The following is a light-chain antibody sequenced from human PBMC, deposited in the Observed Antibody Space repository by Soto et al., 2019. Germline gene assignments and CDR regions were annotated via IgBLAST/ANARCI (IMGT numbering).Light chain of an antibody. J-gene: IGKJ1*01. CDR3: QQYHIYSGT. V-gene: IGKV1-5*03. CDR2: KAS. CDR1: QTIDSW. Sequence: DSQMTQSPSTLSSSVGDSFTITGLASQTIDSWLAWYQQRPGKPPNLLIYKASTLASGVPSRFSGSGSGTEFTLTINSLQPDDFATYYCQQYHIYSGTFGQGTKVDIK.